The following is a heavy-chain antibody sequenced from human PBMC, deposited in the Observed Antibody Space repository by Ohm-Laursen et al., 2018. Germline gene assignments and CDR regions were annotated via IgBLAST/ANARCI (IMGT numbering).Heavy chain of an antibody. CDR1: GFTFSTYR. CDR2: IESDGIST. Sequence: GSLRLSCTASGFTFSTYRMHWVRQAPGKGLVGVARIESDGISTFTADSVRGQFTVSRDNAKNTLHLQMNSLGAEDTAVYYCARDEQWLPGGDWGQGTLVTVSS. D-gene: IGHD6-19*01. CDR3: ARDEQWLPGGD. V-gene: IGHV3-74*01. J-gene: IGHJ4*02.